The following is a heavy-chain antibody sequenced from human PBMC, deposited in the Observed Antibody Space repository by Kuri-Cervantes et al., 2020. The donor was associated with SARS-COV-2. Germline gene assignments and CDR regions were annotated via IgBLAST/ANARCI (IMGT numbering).Heavy chain of an antibody. CDR2: LNPNTGGT. D-gene: IGHD3-10*01. Sequence: ASVKVSCKASGYALTDYYIHWVRQAPGQGLEWMGWLNPNTGGTNCAQKFQGWVTMTRDTSLTTAYMELTRLTSDDSAVYFCARGEAARGLMVVFKWRGAGPLHFWGQGTLVTVSS. CDR1: GYALTDYY. J-gene: IGHJ4*02. V-gene: IGHV1-2*04. CDR3: ARGEAARGLMVVFKWRGAGPLHF.